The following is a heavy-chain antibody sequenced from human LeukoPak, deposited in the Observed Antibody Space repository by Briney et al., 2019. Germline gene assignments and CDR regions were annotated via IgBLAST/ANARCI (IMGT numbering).Heavy chain of an antibody. D-gene: IGHD2-8*01. CDR1: GFTFSSYE. CDR2: ISSSGSTI. J-gene: IGHJ6*03. Sequence: GGSLRLSCAASGFTFSSYEMNWVRQAPGKGLEWVSYISSSGSTIYYADSVKGRFTISRNNAKNSLYLQMNSLRAEDTAVYYCARVEQKYCTNGVCYWGVLSHSYYYYMDVWGKGTTVTVSS. V-gene: IGHV3-48*03. CDR3: ARVEQKYCTNGVCYWGVLSHSYYYYMDV.